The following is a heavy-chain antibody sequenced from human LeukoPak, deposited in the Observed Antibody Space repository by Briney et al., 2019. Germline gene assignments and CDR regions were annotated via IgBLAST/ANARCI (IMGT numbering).Heavy chain of an antibody. CDR3: ARETCSGGSCYFDY. D-gene: IGHD2-15*01. J-gene: IGHJ4*02. CDR1: GFTFSSYE. Sequence: GGSLRLSCAASGFTFSSYEMNWVRQAPGEGLEWVSYISSSGSTIYYADSVKGRFTISRDNAKNSLYLQMNSLRAEDTAVYYCARETCSGGSCYFDYWGQGTLVTVSS. CDR2: ISSSGSTI. V-gene: IGHV3-48*03.